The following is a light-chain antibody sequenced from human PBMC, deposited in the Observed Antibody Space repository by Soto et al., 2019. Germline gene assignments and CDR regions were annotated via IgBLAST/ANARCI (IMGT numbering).Light chain of an antibody. CDR1: QSVSNN. V-gene: IGKV3-15*01. Sequence: VLAKSPGTRALSPGEKATLSCRASQSVSNNYLAWYQQKPGQAPRLLIYGASTRATGIPARFSGSGSGTEFTLTISSLQSEDFAVYYCQQYNNWPLTFGGGTKVDI. CDR3: QQYNNWPLT. CDR2: GAS. J-gene: IGKJ4*01.